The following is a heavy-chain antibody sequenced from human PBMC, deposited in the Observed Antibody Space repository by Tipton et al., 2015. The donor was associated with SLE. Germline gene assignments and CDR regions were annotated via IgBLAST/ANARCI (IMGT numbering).Heavy chain of an antibody. CDR1: GGSMSSYY. D-gene: IGHD2-8*01. Sequence: TLSLTCTVSGGSMSSYYWNWIRQAPGKGLEWVGYVYYGGSTKYNPSLKSRVTISIDTSKSQFSLNLSSVTAADTAGYYCARDPTNADCSDGVCPPTDTVDIWGQGTMVTVSS. CDR2: VYYGGST. V-gene: IGHV4-59*01. J-gene: IGHJ3*02. CDR3: ARDPTNADCSDGVCPPTDTVDI.